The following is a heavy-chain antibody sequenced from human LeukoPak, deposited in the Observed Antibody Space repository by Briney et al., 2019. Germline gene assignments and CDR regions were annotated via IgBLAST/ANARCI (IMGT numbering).Heavy chain of an antibody. Sequence: GGSLRLSCAAFGFTFDDYAMHWVRQAPGKGLEWVSGISWNSGSIGYADSVKGRFTISRDNAKNSLYLQMNSLRAEDTALYYCAKGGSGSYPNLDYWGQGTLVTVSS. CDR3: AKGGSGSYPNLDY. CDR2: ISWNSGSI. D-gene: IGHD3-10*01. V-gene: IGHV3-9*01. CDR1: GFTFDDYA. J-gene: IGHJ4*02.